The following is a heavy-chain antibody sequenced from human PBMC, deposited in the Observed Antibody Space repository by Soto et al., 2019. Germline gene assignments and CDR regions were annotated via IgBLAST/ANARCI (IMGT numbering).Heavy chain of an antibody. D-gene: IGHD2-15*01. V-gene: IGHV1-69*01. CDR2: FIPIIGGG. CDR1: GGTFRNLA. J-gene: IGHJ3*01. CDR3: ARRSVSHSNAFDF. Sequence: QVQLVQSGAEVNKPGSSVKVSCKASGGTFRNLAINWVRQAPGQGLEWMGGFIPIIGGGINAQKFQGRVTITSDESTSTAYMELSSLKSEDTAMYFGARRSVSHSNAFDFWGQGTMVTVSS.